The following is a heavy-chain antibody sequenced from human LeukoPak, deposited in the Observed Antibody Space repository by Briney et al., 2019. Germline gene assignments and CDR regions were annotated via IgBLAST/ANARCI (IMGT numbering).Heavy chain of an antibody. CDR2: IYTSGST. Sequence: SETLSLTCTVSGNSISSGDNYWSWIRQPAGKGLEWIGRIYTSGSTNYNPSLKSRVTMSVDTSKNQFSLKLSSVTAADTAVYYCARTRGRSANYRYFDSWGQGTLVTVSA. J-gene: IGHJ4*02. CDR1: GNSISSGDNY. CDR3: ARTRGRSANYRYFDS. D-gene: IGHD3-3*01. V-gene: IGHV4-61*02.